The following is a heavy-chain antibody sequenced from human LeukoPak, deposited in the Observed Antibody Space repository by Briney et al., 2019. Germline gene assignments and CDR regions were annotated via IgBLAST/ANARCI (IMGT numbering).Heavy chain of an antibody. D-gene: IGHD3-10*01. CDR1: GFIFSNYA. Sequence: PGGSLRLSCAASGFIFSNYAMHWVRQAPGKGLEWVAFIPYDGNSEYYADSVKGRFTISRDNSKNTLYLQMNSLRAEDTAVYYCAKDVEVRGVIGAFDIWGQGTMVTVSS. CDR3: AKDVEVRGVIGAFDI. J-gene: IGHJ3*02. CDR2: IPYDGNSE. V-gene: IGHV3-30*02.